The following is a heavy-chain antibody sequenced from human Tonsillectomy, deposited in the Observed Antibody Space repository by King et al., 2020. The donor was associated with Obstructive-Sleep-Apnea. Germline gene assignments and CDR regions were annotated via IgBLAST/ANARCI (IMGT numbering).Heavy chain of an antibody. D-gene: IGHD3-9*01. Sequence: VQLVESGGGVVQPGRSLRLSCAASGFTFSSYAMHWVRQAPGKGLEWVAVISYDGSNKYYADSVKGRFTISRDNSKNPLYLQMNSLSAEDTAVYYCARDYAPITISLGWFDPWGQGTLVTVSS. CDR2: ISYDGSNK. CDR3: ARDYAPITISLGWFDP. V-gene: IGHV3-30-3*01. CDR1: GFTFSSYA. J-gene: IGHJ5*02.